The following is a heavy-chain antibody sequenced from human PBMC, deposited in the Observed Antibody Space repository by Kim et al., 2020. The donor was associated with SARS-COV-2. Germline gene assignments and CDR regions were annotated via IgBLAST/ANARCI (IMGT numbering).Heavy chain of an antibody. Sequence: GGSLRLSCEGSGFTFSSYSMQWVRQFPGKGLEWVSFISYDGNNKYSIDSVKGRFAISRDDSKKTLYLEMSRLRPEDTAVYYCARDSRKYCTQGSWHSADSWGQGTLVTVSS. D-gene: IGHD2-15*01. CDR2: ISYDGNNK. V-gene: IGHV3-30*09. CDR3: ARDSRKYCTQGSWHSADS. CDR1: GFTFSSYS. J-gene: IGHJ4*02.